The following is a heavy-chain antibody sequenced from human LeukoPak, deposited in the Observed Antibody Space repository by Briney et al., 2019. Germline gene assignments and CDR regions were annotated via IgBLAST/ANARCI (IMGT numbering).Heavy chain of an antibody. CDR2: IRKKADGGTP. V-gene: IGHV3-49*03. CDR3: TKDPPTRY. D-gene: IGHD1-26*01. J-gene: IGHJ4*02. Sequence: PGRSLRLSCTASGFTFGDYTITWIRQAPGKGLEWVGFIRKKADGGTPEYAASVKGRFIIPRDDSKSIAYLQMDSLKTDDTAVYYCTKDPPTRYWGQGTLVSVSS. CDR1: GFTFGDYT.